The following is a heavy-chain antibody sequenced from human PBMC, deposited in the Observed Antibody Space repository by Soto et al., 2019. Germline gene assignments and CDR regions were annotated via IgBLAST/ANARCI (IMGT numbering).Heavy chain of an antibody. J-gene: IGHJ6*02. Sequence: QVQLVQSGAEVKKPGSSVKVSCKASGGTFSSYTISWVRQAPGQGLEWMGRIIPILGIANYAQKFQGRVTINADKSTSTAYMELSSLRSEDTAVYYCAATNYVWGSYRYTDYYYGMDVWGQGTTVTVSS. CDR1: GGTFSSYT. CDR2: IIPILGIA. CDR3: AATNYVWGSYRYTDYYYGMDV. D-gene: IGHD3-16*02. V-gene: IGHV1-69*02.